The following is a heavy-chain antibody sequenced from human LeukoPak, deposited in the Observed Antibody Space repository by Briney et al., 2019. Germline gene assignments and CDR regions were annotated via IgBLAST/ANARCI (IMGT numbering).Heavy chain of an antibody. CDR2: ISWNSGSI. Sequence: GGSLRLSCAASGFTFDDYAMHWVRQAPGKGLEWVSGISWNSGSIGYADSVKGRFTISRDNAKNSLYLQMNSLRAEDTALYYCAEDLKTGDIAFDIWGQGTMVTVSS. V-gene: IGHV3-9*01. CDR1: GFTFDDYA. CDR3: AEDLKTGDIAFDI. D-gene: IGHD7-27*01. J-gene: IGHJ3*02.